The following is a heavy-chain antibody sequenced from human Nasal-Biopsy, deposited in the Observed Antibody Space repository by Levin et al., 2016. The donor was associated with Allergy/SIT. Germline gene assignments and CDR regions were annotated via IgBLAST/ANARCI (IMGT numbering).Heavy chain of an antibody. CDR3: ARDVRFYYGMDV. V-gene: IGHV4-39*07. D-gene: IGHD2-8*01. Sequence: SETLSLTCTVSGDSIFTTTYYWGWIRQPPGKGLEWIGSIFYSGSPYYNPSLKSRVTISVDTSKNQFSLKLNSVTAADTAVYYCARDVRFYYGMDVWGQGTTVTVSS. CDR2: IFYSGSP. J-gene: IGHJ6*02. CDR1: GDSIFTTTYY.